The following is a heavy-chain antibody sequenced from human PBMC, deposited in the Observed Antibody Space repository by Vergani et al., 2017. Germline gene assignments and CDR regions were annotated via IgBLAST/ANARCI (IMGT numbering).Heavy chain of an antibody. D-gene: IGHD6-19*01. CDR3: AKDTNVYSSGRAGY. Sequence: EVQLLESGGGLVQPGGSLRLSCEASGFSFPGYAMSWVRQAPGKGLEWVSSVSGSSATPYYADSVKGRFTISRDNSKNTLYLQMNSLRAEDTAVYYCAKDTNVYSSGRAGYWGQGTLVTVSS. CDR2: VSGSSATP. J-gene: IGHJ4*02. V-gene: IGHV3-23*01. CDR1: GFSFPGYA.